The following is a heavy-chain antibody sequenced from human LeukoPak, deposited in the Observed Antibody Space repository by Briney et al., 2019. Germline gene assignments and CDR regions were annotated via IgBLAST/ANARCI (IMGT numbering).Heavy chain of an antibody. Sequence: PGGSLRLSCAASGFTFSDYYMSWIRQAPGKGLEWVSYISSSSSYTNYADSVKGRFTISRDNAKNSLYLQMNSLRAEGTAVYYCAREYSSSSSTVYYYGMDVWGQGTTVTVSS. CDR1: GFTFSDYY. D-gene: IGHD6-6*01. CDR2: ISSSSSYT. V-gene: IGHV3-11*06. CDR3: AREYSSSSSTVYYYGMDV. J-gene: IGHJ6*02.